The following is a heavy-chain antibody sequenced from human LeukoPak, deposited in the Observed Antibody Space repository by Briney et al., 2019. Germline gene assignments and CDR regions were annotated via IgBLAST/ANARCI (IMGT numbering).Heavy chain of an antibody. CDR1: GYTFTSYA. CDR3: ARDHEGYTTRAIDFDY. Sequence: SVKVSCKASGYTFTSYAISWVRQAPGQGLEWMGGIIPIFGTANYAQKFQGRVTITADESTSTAYMELRSLRSDDTAVYYCARDHEGYTTRAIDFDYWGQGTLVTVSS. J-gene: IGHJ4*02. D-gene: IGHD3-16*02. CDR2: IIPIFGTA. V-gene: IGHV1-69*13.